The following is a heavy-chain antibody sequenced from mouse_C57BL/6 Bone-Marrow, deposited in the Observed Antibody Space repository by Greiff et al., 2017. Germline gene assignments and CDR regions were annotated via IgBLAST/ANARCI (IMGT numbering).Heavy chain of an antibody. J-gene: IGHJ2*01. Sequence: EVKLQQSGAELVRPGASVKLSCTASGFNIKDDYMHWVKQRPEQGLEWIGWIDPENGDTEYASKFQGKATITADTSSNTAYLQLSSLTSEDTAVYYCARPYYGSSPNCFDYWGQGTTLTVSS. CDR1: GFNIKDDY. D-gene: IGHD1-1*01. CDR3: ARPYYGSSPNCFDY. CDR2: IDPENGDT. V-gene: IGHV14-4*01.